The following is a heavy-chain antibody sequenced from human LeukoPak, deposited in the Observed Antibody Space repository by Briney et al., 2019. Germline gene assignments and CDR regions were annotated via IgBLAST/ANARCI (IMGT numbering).Heavy chain of an antibody. J-gene: IGHJ4*02. CDR2: ISGSGGTT. Sequence: GSLRLSCAASGSTFSSYAMSWVRQAPGKGLEWVSVISGSGGTTYYADSVKGRFTISRDNSKNTLYLQMNSLRAEDTAVYYCANLAAAMVTYLLDYWGQGTLVTVSS. CDR3: ANLAAAMVTYLLDY. V-gene: IGHV3-23*01. D-gene: IGHD5-18*01. CDR1: GSTFSSYA.